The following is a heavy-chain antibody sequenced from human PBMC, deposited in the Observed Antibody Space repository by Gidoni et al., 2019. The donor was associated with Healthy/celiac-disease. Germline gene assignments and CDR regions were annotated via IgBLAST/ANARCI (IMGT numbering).Heavy chain of an antibody. V-gene: IGHV3-15*01. CDR2: IKSKINGATA. J-gene: IGHJ4*02. Sequence: AASGFSFSDAWMSWVRQAPGKGLEWVGRIKSKINGATADYAAPVKGRFTISRDDSKNTLYLQANNLKIEDTAVYYCVTRGYCSGGSCYTGYWGQGTLVTVSS. CDR3: VTRGYCSGGSCYTGY. D-gene: IGHD2-15*01. CDR1: GFSFSDAW.